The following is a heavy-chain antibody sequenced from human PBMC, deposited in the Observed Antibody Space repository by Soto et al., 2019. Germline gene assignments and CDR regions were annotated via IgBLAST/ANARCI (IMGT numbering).Heavy chain of an antibody. Sequence: EVQLVESGGGLVQPGGSLRLSCAASGFSFTTYDIQWVRQASGKGLEWVSAIGTAGDTHYSGSVKGRFTISRENAKSSSFLQMNSLRAEDTAVYYCARDPSGWGLDVCGQGTTVTVSS. CDR3: ARDPSGWGLDV. J-gene: IGHJ6*02. D-gene: IGHD2-15*01. V-gene: IGHV3-13*01. CDR2: IGTAGDT. CDR1: GFSFTTYD.